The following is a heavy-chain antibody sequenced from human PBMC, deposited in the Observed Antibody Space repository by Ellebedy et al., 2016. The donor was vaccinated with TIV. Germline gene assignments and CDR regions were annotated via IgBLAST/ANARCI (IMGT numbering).Heavy chain of an antibody. D-gene: IGHD3-22*01. Sequence: AASVKVSCKASGGTFSSYTISWVRQAPGQGLEWMGGIIPIFATANYAQKFQGRVTITADESTSTAYMELSSLRSEDPAVYYCARDSSGYYYTVGAFDIWGQGTMVTVSS. CDR3: ARDSSGYYYTVGAFDI. V-gene: IGHV1-69*13. CDR2: IIPIFATA. CDR1: GGTFSSYT. J-gene: IGHJ3*02.